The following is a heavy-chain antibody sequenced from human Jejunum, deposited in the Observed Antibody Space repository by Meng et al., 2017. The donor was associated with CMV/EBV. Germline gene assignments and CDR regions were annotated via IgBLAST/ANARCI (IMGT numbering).Heavy chain of an antibody. CDR3: ARDRLFATRTYGLDV. Sequence: GYTFTGYFIHWVRQAPGQGLEWMGWINPNTGVTSYAQRFTGRVTTTRDTSINTAHMELSRLTSDDTAVYFCARDRLFATRTYGLDVWGQGSTVTVSS. CDR1: GYTFTGYF. J-gene: IGHJ6*02. V-gene: IGHV1-2*02. D-gene: IGHD3-3*01. CDR2: INPNTGVT.